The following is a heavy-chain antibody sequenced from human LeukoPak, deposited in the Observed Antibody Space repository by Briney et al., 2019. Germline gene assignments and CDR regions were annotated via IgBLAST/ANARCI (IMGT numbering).Heavy chain of an antibody. D-gene: IGHD3-10*01. CDR2: ISWNSGSI. CDR1: GFTFDDYA. J-gene: IGHJ4*02. Sequence: GGSLRLSCAASGFTFDDYAMHWVRQAPGKGLEWVSGISWNSGSIGYADSVKGRFTISRDNAKNSLYLQMNSLRAEDTALYYCAKDIKRYYYGSGSYPGDYWGQGTLVTVSS. V-gene: IGHV3-9*01. CDR3: AKDIKRYYYGSGSYPGDY.